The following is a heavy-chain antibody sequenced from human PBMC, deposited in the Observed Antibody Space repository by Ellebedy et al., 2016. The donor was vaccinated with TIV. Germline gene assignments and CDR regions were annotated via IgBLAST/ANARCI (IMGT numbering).Heavy chain of an antibody. J-gene: IGHJ4*02. V-gene: IGHV4-39*01. D-gene: IGHD6-19*01. CDR1: GGSITNGTNY. Sequence: MPSETLSLTCTVSGGSITNGTNYWGWIRQPPGKGLEWLGTTYHSGSPYYNPSLKSRVTISVDTSKNQFSLKLNSVTAADTAIYYCARQDSSDWGLDYWGQGTLVTVSS. CDR2: TYHSGSP. CDR3: ARQDSSDWGLDY.